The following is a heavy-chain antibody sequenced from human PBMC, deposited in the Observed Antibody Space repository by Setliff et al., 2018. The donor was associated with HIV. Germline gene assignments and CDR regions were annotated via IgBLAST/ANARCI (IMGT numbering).Heavy chain of an antibody. J-gene: IGHJ4*02. CDR2: VSASDGRT. CDR3: AHSGTVVGYVDY. D-gene: IGHD2-15*01. V-gene: IGHV3-23*01. CDR1: GFTFSSYA. Sequence: GALRLSCAASGFTFSSYAMGWVRQAPGKGLEWVSAVSASDGRTYYADSVKGRFTVSRDNSKSTLYLHMNSLRAEDTAVYYCAHSGTVVGYVDYWGQGTLVTVSS.